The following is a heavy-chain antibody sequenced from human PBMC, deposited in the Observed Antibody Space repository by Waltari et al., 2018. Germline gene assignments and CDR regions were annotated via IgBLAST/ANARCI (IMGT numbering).Heavy chain of an antibody. J-gene: IGHJ4*02. CDR2: ISGSGGST. CDR3: AKPEWDDILTGYPPSFDY. CDR1: GFTFSSYA. D-gene: IGHD3-9*01. V-gene: IGHV3-23*04. Sequence: EVQLVESGGGLVQPGGSLRLSCAASGFTFSSYAMSWVRKAPGKGLEWVSAISGSGGSTYYADSVKGRFTISRDNSKNTLYLQMNSLRAEDTAVYYCAKPEWDDILTGYPPSFDYWGQGTLVTVSS.